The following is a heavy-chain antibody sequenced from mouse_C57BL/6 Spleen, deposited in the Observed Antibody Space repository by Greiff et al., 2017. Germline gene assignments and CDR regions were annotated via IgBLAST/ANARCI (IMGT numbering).Heavy chain of an antibody. CDR1: GYTFTSYW. D-gene: IGHD1-1*01. J-gene: IGHJ2*01. V-gene: IGHV1-59*01. Sequence: QVQLKQPGAELVRPGTSVKLSCKASGYTFTSYWMHWVKQRPGQGLEWIGVIDPSDSYTNYNQKFKGKATLTVDTSSSTAYMQLSSLTSEDSAVYYCARGGLGTTVDYWGQGTTLTVSS. CDR3: ARGGLGTTVDY. CDR2: IDPSDSYT.